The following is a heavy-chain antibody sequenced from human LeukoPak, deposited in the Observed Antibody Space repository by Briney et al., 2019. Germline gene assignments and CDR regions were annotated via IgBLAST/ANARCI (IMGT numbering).Heavy chain of an antibody. CDR1: GFTFSSYA. CDR2: ISYDGSNK. V-gene: IGHV3-30*04. J-gene: IGHJ6*03. D-gene: IGHD6-13*01. Sequence: GRSLRLSCAASGFTFSSYAMHWVRQAPGKGLEWVAVISYDGSNKYYADSVKGRFTISRDNSKNTLYLQMNSLRAEDTAVYYCAREDSSSWPTYYYYYMDVWGKGTTVTVSS. CDR3: AREDSSSWPTYYYYYMDV.